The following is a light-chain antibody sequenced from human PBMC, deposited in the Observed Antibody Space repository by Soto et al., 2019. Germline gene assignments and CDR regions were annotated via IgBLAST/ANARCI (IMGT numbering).Light chain of an antibody. CDR1: SSDIGGYNF. CDR3: CSYADSNHLV. J-gene: IGLJ2*01. V-gene: IGLV2-8*01. CDR2: EVN. Sequence: QSALTQPPSASGSPGQSVTISCTGTSSDIGGYNFVSWYQQHPGKAPKLLIDEVNKRPSGVPDRFSGSKSGTTASLTVSGLQAEDDADYYCCSYADSNHLVFGGGTKVTVL.